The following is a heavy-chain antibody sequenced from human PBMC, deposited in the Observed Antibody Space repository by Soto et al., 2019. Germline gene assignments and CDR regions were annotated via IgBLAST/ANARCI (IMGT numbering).Heavy chain of an antibody. J-gene: IGHJ6*02. CDR2: ISYGGSNK. V-gene: IGHV3-30*09. D-gene: IGHD6-6*01. CDR3: ARPLEYSSSPWYGLDV. CDR1: GFNFSSYG. Sequence: GGSLRLSCAASGFNFSSYGMHWVRQAPGKGLEWVAVISYGGSNKYYPDSVKGRFAISRDNSKNTLFLQMNSLRAEDTAVYYCARPLEYSSSPWYGLDVWGQGTTVTVSS.